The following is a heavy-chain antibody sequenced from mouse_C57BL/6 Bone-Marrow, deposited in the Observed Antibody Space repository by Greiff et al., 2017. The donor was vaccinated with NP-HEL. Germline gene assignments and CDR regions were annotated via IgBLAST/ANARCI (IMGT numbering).Heavy chain of an antibody. V-gene: IGHV7-3*01. D-gene: IGHD2-3*01. CDR1: GFTFTDYY. CDR3: ARGDGPWFAY. Sequence: EVQLQESGGGLVQPGGSLSLSCAASGFTFTDYYMSWVRQPPGKALEWLGFIRNKANGYTTEYSASVKGRFTISRDNSQSILYLQMNALRAEDSATYYCARGDGPWFAYWGQGTLVTVSA. J-gene: IGHJ3*01. CDR2: IRNKANGYTT.